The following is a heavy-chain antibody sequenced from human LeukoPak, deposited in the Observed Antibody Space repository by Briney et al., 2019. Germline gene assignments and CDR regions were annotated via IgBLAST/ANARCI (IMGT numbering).Heavy chain of an antibody. J-gene: IGHJ6*02. V-gene: IGHV4-39*01. D-gene: IGHD3-10*01. Sequence: SETLSLTCTVSGGSISSSSYYWGWIRQPPGKGLEWIGSIYYSGSTYYNPSLKSRVTISVDTSKNQFSLKLSSVTAADTAVYYCARVSGFGELLPYYYYGMDVWGQGTTVTVSS. CDR3: ARVSGFGELLPYYYYGMDV. CDR2: IYYSGST. CDR1: GGSISSSSYY.